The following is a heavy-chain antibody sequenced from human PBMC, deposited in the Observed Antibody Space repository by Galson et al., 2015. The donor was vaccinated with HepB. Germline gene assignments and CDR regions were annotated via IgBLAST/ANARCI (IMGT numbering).Heavy chain of an antibody. J-gene: IGHJ6*02. CDR2: IDPSDSYT. Sequence: QSGSEVKKPGESLRISCKGSGYSFTSYWISWVRQMPGKGLEWMGRIDPSDSYTNYSPSFQGHVTISADKSISTAYLQWSSLKASDTAMYYCARAHYYDSSGYVGEYYYYGMDVWGQGTTVTVSS. V-gene: IGHV5-10-1*01. CDR3: ARAHYYDSSGYVGEYYYYGMDV. D-gene: IGHD3-22*01. CDR1: GYSFTSYW.